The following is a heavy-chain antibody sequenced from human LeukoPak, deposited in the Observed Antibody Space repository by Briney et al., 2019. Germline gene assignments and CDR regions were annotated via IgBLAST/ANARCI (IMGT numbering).Heavy chain of an antibody. CDR3: ASSGSYPYYYGMDV. J-gene: IGHJ6*02. V-gene: IGHV1-18*01. Sequence: GASVKVSCKASGYTFTSYGISWVRQAPGQGLEWMGWISAYNGNTNYAQKLQGRVTMTTDTSTSTAYMELRSLRSDDTAVYYCASSGSYPYYYGMDVWGQGTTATVSS. CDR2: ISAYNGNT. CDR1: GYTFTSYG. D-gene: IGHD1-26*01.